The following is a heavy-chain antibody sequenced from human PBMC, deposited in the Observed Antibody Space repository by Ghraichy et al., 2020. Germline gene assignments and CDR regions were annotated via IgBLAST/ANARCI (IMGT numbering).Heavy chain of an antibody. D-gene: IGHD5-18*01. CDR1: GFTFSSYS. CDR3: ARTDGYSYGYADY. V-gene: IGHV3-21*01. J-gene: IGHJ4*02. CDR2: ISSSSSYI. Sequence: GESLNISCAASGFTFSSYSMNWVRQAPGKGLEWVSSISSSSSYIYYADSVKGRFTISRDNAKNSLYLQMNSLRAEDTAVYYCARTDGYSYGYADYWGQGTLVTVSS.